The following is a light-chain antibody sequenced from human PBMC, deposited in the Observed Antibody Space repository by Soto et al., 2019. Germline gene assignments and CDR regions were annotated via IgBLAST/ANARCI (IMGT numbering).Light chain of an antibody. V-gene: IGLV2-14*01. Sequence: QSALTQPASVSGSPGQSITISCTGTSSDVGGYNYVSWYQQHPGKAPKLMIYEVSNRPSGVSNPFSGSKSGNTASLTISGLQAEDQADYYCSSYTSSSTVVFGGGTQVTVL. J-gene: IGLJ2*01. CDR2: EVS. CDR3: SSYTSSSTVV. CDR1: SSDVGGYNY.